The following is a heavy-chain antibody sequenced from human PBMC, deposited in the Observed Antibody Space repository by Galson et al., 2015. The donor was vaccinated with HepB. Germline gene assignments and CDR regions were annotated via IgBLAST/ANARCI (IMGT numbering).Heavy chain of an antibody. J-gene: IGHJ4*02. CDR1: GYTFTSYD. CDR2: MNPNSGNT. CDR3: ARGWRYYYDSSGQLYYFDY. Sequence: SVKVSCKASGYTFTSYDINWVRQATGQGLEWMGWMNPNSGNTGYAQKFQGRVTMTRNTSISTAYMELSSLRSEDTAVYYCARGWRYYYDSSGQLYYFDYWGQGTLVTVSS. V-gene: IGHV1-8*01. D-gene: IGHD3-22*01.